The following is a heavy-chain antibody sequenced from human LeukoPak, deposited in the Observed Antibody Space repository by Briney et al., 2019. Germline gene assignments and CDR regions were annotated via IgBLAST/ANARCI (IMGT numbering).Heavy chain of an antibody. CDR1: GFTFSSYA. J-gene: IGHJ4*02. D-gene: IGHD3-10*01. CDR2: ISGSGGST. V-gene: IGHV3-23*01. Sequence: GGSLRLSCAASGFTFSSYAMSWVRQAPGKGLEWVSAISGSGGSTYYADSVKGRFTISRDNSKNTLYLQMNSLRAEDTAVYYCAKDRNRGFSSKYFGYWGQGTLVTASS. CDR3: AKDRNRGFSSKYFGY.